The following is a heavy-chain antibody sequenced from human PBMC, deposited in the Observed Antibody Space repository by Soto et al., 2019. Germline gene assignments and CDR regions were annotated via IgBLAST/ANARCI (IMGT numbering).Heavy chain of an antibody. CDR2: IFSSGST. D-gene: IGHD5-12*01. CDR1: GGSINTFY. J-gene: IGHJ4*02. Sequence: SETLSLTCTVSGGSINTFYWGWVRQPAGKGPEWIGRIFSSGSTSFNPSLESRVAMSVDTSKNHFSLNLSSVTAADMAVYYCAREGSYSAYNFAHGIQLWSFDFWGQGALVTVSS. CDR3: AREGSYSAYNFAHGIQLWSFDF. V-gene: IGHV4-4*07.